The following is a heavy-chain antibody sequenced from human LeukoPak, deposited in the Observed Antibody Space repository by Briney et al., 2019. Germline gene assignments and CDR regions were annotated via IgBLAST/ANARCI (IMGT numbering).Heavy chain of an antibody. D-gene: IGHD3-22*01. V-gene: IGHV3-43*01. CDR2: ISWDGGST. J-gene: IGHJ3*02. CDR1: GFTFDDYT. CDR3: AKSSSPYDSSGLDAFDI. Sequence: GGSLRLSCAASGFTFDDYTMHWVRQAPGKGLEWVSLISWDGGSTYYADSVKGRFTISRDNSKNSLYLQMNSLRTEDTALYYCAKSSSPYDSSGLDAFDIWGQGTMVTVSS.